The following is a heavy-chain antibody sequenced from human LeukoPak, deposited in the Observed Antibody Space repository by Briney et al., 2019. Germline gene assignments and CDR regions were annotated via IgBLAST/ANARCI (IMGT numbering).Heavy chain of an antibody. CDR2: INPSGGAT. CDR3: AAELHVGAVYFPH. D-gene: IGHD1-26*01. V-gene: IGHV1-46*01. Sequence: ASVKVSCMASGYTFTSYYMHWVRQAPGQGLEWMGIINPSGGATSSPQKFQGRVTMTRDTSTSTVYMELSSLRSEDTAVYYCAAELHVGAVYFPHWGQGSLVTVSS. CDR1: GYTFTSYY. J-gene: IGHJ1*01.